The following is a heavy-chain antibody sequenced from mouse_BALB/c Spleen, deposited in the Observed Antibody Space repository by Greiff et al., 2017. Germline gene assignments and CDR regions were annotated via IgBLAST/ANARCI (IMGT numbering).Heavy chain of an antibody. J-gene: IGHJ4*01. V-gene: IGHV2-9*02. D-gene: IGHD2-12*01. Sequence: VQGVESGPGLVAPSQSLSITCTVSGFSLTSYGVHWVRQPPGKGLEWLGVIWAGGSTNYNSALMSRLSISKDNSKSQVFLKMNSLQTDDTAMYYCARDHDSYYYAMDYWGQGTSVTVSS. CDR2: IWAGGST. CDR1: GFSLTSYG. CDR3: ARDHDSYYYAMDY.